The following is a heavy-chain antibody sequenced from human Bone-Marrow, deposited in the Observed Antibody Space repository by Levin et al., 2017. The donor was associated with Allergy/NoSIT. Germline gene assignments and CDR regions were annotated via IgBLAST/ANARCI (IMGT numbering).Heavy chain of an antibody. D-gene: IGHD3-3*01. J-gene: IGHJ4*02. CDR3: AKDRGRFCSGESCYLFDY. V-gene: IGHV3-23*01. CDR2: ITASTGSA. Sequence: LSLTCAASGFTLNSYAMSWVRQAPGEGLEWVSIITASTGSAYYADSVKGRFTISRDTSTNTVYLQMNILRAEDTAVYYCAKDRGRFCSGESCYLFDYWGQGALVTVSS. CDR1: GFTLNSYA.